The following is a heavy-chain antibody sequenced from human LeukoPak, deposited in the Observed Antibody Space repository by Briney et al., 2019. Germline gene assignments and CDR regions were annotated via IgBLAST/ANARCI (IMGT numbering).Heavy chain of an antibody. Sequence: ASVKVSCKASGYTFTSYAMNWVRQAPGQGLEWMGWISAYNGNTNYAQKLQGRVTMTTDTSTSTAYMELRSLRSDDTAVYYCARDRAAGSYGVPDYWGQGTLVTVSS. D-gene: IGHD4-17*01. CDR1: GYTFTSYA. CDR3: ARDRAAGSYGVPDY. J-gene: IGHJ4*02. V-gene: IGHV1-18*01. CDR2: ISAYNGNT.